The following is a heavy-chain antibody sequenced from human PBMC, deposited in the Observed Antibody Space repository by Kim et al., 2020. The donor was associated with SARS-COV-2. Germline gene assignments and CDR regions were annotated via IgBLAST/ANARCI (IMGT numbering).Heavy chain of an antibody. CDR3: ARAPSGRGYSYGYIDY. Sequence: SETLSLTCTVSGGSISSYYWSWIRQPPGKGLEWIGYIYDSGSTNYNPSLKSRVTISVDTSKNQFSLKLTSVTAADTAVYYCARAPSGRGYSYGYIDYWGQGTLVTVSS. V-gene: IGHV4-59*01. CDR1: GGSISSYY. J-gene: IGHJ4*02. CDR2: IYDSGST. D-gene: IGHD5-18*01.